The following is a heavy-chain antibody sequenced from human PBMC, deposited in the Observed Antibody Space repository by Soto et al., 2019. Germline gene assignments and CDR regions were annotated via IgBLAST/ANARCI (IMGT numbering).Heavy chain of an antibody. V-gene: IGHV4-31*03. D-gene: IGHD6-19*01. CDR2: IYYSGSA. CDR3: ALDTPNGRRGSAIDI. J-gene: IGHJ3*02. CDR1: GGSISSGGYY. Sequence: QVQLQESGPGLVKPSQTLSLTCTVSGGSISSGGYYWNWIRQHPGKGLEWIGYIYYSGSAYYNPYPKGRVTLSLDTSKNQFCLKMNSVTDADTAASHCALDTPNGRRGSAIDIWGPGTTVTDSP.